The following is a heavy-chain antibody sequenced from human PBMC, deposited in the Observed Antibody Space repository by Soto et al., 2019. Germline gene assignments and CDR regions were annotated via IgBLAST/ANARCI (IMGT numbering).Heavy chain of an antibody. D-gene: IGHD3-22*01. J-gene: IGHJ4*02. CDR3: ARTRYYYDSSGYYLEVGDY. CDR1: GGTFSSYA. Sequence: QVQLVQSGAEVKKPGSSVKVSCKASGGTFSSYAISWVRQAPGQGLEWMGGIIPIFGTANYAQKFQGRVTITADESTSTAYMKLSSLRSEDTAVYYCARTRYYYDSSGYYLEVGDYWGQGTLVTVSS. CDR2: IIPIFGTA. V-gene: IGHV1-69*12.